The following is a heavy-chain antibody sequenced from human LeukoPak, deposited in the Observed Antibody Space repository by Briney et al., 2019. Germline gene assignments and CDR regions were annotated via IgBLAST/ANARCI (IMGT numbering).Heavy chain of an antibody. CDR2: ISYSGST. D-gene: IGHD1-26*01. CDR1: GGSISGNH. V-gene: IGHV4-59*08. CDR3: ARHGGSWTFDY. Sequence: SETLSLTCTVSGGSISGNHWSWIRQSPGKGLEWIAYISYSGSTSYNPSLKSRVTMSVDTSKNQFSLKVSSVTAADTAVYYCARHGGSWTFDYWGQGTLVTVSS. J-gene: IGHJ4*02.